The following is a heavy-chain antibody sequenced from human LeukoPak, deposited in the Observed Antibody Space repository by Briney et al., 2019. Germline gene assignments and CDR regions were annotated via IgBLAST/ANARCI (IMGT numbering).Heavy chain of an antibody. J-gene: IGHJ4*02. Sequence: GGSLRLSCAASGFTVSSSYMNWVRQAPGKGLEWVSVIYSGGSTYYADSVKGRFTISRDNSKNTLYLQMNSLRAEDTAVYYCARYSGYDRRLGYWGQGTLVTVSS. D-gene: IGHD5-12*01. CDR1: GFTVSSSY. CDR2: IYSGGST. V-gene: IGHV3-66*02. CDR3: ARYSGYDRRLGY.